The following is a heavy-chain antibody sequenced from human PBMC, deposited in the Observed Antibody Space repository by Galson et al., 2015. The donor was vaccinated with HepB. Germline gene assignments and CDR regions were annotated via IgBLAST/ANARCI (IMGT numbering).Heavy chain of an antibody. CDR3: AKDSGGARGYFDL. Sequence: SLRLSCAASGFTFSSYAMSWVRQAPGKGLEWVSAISGSGGSTYYADSVKGRFTISRDNSKNTLYLQMNSLRAEDTAVYYCAKDSGGARGYFDLWGRGTLVTVSS. J-gene: IGHJ2*01. V-gene: IGHV3-23*01. CDR1: GFTFSSYA. CDR2: ISGSGGST. D-gene: IGHD3-10*01.